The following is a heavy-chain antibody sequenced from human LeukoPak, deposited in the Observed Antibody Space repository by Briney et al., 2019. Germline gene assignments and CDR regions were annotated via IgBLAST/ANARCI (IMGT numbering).Heavy chain of an antibody. Sequence: SETLSLTCTVSGVSISSYYWSWIRQPAGKGLEWIGRIYTSGNTNYNPSLKSRVTMSVDTSKNQFSLRLSSVTAADTAVYYCASSKTNGDSSGWYAWFDPWGQGTLVTVSS. CDR3: ASSKTNGDSSGWYAWFDP. CDR2: IYTSGNT. J-gene: IGHJ5*02. D-gene: IGHD6-19*01. V-gene: IGHV4-4*07. CDR1: GVSISSYY.